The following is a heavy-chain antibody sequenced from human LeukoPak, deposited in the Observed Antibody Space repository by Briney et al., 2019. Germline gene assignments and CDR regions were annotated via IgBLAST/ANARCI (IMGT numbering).Heavy chain of an antibody. V-gene: IGHV4-39*01. CDR3: ARQQSLYSGSYYYYYYMDV. CDR1: AGSISSSSYY. CDR2: IYYSGST. J-gene: IGHJ6*03. Sequence: SETLSLTCTVSAGSISSSSYYWGWIRRLPGKGLEWIGSIYYSGSTYYNPSLKSRVTISVDTSKNQFSLKLSSVTAADTAVYYCARQQSLYSGSYYYYYYMDVWGKGTTVTVSS. D-gene: IGHD1-26*01.